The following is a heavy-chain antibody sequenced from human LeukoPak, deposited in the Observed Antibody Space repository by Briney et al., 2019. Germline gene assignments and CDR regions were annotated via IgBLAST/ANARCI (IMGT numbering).Heavy chain of an antibody. D-gene: IGHD4-23*01. J-gene: IGHJ6*02. V-gene: IGHV1-2*02. CDR2: INPNSGGT. CDR3: ARDLGTVVTQACYYGMDV. Sequence: ASVKVSCKASGYTFTGYYMHWVRQAPGQGLEWMGWINPNSGGTNYAQKFQGRVTMTRDTSISTAYMELSRLRSDDTAVYYCARDLGTVVTQACYYGMDVWGQGTTVTVSS. CDR1: GYTFTGYY.